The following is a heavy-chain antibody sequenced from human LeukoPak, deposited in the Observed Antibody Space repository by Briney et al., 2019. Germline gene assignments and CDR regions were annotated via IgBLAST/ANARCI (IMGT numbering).Heavy chain of an antibody. CDR2: IDSTSTYI. V-gene: IGHV3-21*04. J-gene: IGHJ4*02. Sequence: GGSLRLSCAASRFTFSTYSMNWVRQAPGKGLEWVSSIDSTSTYIYYADSVKGRFTIPRDNAKNSLYLQMDSLRAEDTAVYYCARDSLVGSTTPVFDYWGQGTLVTVSS. CDR3: ARDSLVGSTTPVFDY. D-gene: IGHD1-26*01. CDR1: RFTFSTYS.